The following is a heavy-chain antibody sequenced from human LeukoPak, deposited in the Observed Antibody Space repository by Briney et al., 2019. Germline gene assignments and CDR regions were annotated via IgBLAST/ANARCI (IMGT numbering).Heavy chain of an antibody. Sequence: GRSLRLSCTASGFTFGDHSVSWFRQAPGKGLEWVGFISSKAYGGTAEYAASVKGRFTISRDDSKSVAYLQMDSLKTEDTAVYYCTGEIRYFDWFQADYWGQGTLVTVSS. CDR2: ISSKAYGGTA. CDR1: GFTFGDHS. V-gene: IGHV3-49*03. J-gene: IGHJ4*02. CDR3: TGEIRYFDWFQADY. D-gene: IGHD3-9*01.